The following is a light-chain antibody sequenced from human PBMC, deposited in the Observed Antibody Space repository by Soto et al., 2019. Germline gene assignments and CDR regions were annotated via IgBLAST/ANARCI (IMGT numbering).Light chain of an antibody. CDR1: SSDIGTYNL. CDR2: DVN. V-gene: IGLV2-11*01. J-gene: IGLJ2*01. Sequence: QSALTQPRSVSGSPGQSVTISCTGASSDIGTYNLVSWYQQRPGKAPKLLIYDVNKRPSGVPDRFSGAKSGNTASLTISGLQADDEADYYCCSYAASHTPFGGGTKVTVL. CDR3: CSYAASHTP.